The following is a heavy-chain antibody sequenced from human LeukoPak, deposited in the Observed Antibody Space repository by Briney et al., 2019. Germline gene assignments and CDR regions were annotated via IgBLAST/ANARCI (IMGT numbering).Heavy chain of an antibody. CDR2: IIPIFGTA. Sequence: SVKVSCKASGGTFSSYAISWVRQAPGQGLEWMGGIIPIFGTANYAQKLQGRVTMTTDTSTSTAYMELRSLRSDDTAVHYCARGRLLWFGEFAGYFDYWGQGTLLTVSS. CDR3: ARGRLLWFGEFAGYFDY. J-gene: IGHJ4*02. D-gene: IGHD3-10*01. V-gene: IGHV1-69*05. CDR1: GGTFSSYA.